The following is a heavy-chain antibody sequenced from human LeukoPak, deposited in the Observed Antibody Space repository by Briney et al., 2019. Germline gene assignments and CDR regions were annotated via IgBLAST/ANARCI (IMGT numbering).Heavy chain of an antibody. D-gene: IGHD3-22*01. CDR3: AKYYYDSSGYYDAAPLDS. V-gene: IGHV3-23*01. CDR2: ISDNGYTT. CDR1: GFTFGTYA. Sequence: QAGGSLRLSCAASGFTFGTYAMSWVRQAPGKGLEWVSSISDNGYTTYYADSVRGRFTISRDNSKNTLYLQMIGLRAEDTAVYFCAKYYYDSSGYYDAAPLDSWSQGTLVTVFS. J-gene: IGHJ4*02.